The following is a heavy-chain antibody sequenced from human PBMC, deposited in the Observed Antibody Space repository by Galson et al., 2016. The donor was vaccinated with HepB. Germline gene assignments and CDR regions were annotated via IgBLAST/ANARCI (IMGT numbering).Heavy chain of an antibody. CDR2: IDPRDSYT. J-gene: IGHJ4*02. CDR3: AKGVYNWNDEGVDY. V-gene: IGHV5-10-1*01. Sequence: QSGAEVKAPGESLTISCKGSGYSFTSYWISWVRQVPGKGLEWVGRIDPRDSYTNYSPSFQGHVTISVDKSFSTAYLQWSGLKASDTAVYYCAKGVYNWNDEGVDYWGQGTLVTVSS. CDR1: GYSFTSYW. D-gene: IGHD1-1*01.